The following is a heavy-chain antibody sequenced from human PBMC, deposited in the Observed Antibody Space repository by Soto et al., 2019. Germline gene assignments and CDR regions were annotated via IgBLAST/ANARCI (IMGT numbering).Heavy chain of an antibody. CDR2: ISGSGGST. J-gene: IGHJ6*02. D-gene: IGHD6-13*01. CDR1: GFTFSSSA. V-gene: IGHV3-23*01. Sequence: XXSLRLSFAASGFTFSSSAMRWVLQAPGKGLEWVSAISGSGGSTYYADSVKGRFTISRDNAKNSLYLQMNSLRDEDTAVYYCARTLAAAAYYYYYGMDVWGQGTTVTVSS. CDR3: ARTLAAAAYYYYYGMDV.